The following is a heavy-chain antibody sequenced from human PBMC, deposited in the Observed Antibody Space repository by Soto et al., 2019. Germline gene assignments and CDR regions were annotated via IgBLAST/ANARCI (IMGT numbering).Heavy chain of an antibody. D-gene: IGHD3-10*01. Sequence: PGGSLRLSCAASGFSFSSYWINWVRQAPVKGLEWVANIKHDVSEKYYVDSVKGRFTISRDNAKNSLYLQMNSLRVEDTAVYYCARGFYYFDYWGQGTLVTVSS. CDR2: IKHDVSEK. CDR3: ARGFYYFDY. CDR1: GFSFSSYW. V-gene: IGHV3-7*01. J-gene: IGHJ4*02.